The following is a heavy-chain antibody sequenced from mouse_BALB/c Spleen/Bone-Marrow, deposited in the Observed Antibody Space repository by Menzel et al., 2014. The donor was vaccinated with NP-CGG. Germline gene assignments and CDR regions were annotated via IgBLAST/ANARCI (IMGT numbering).Heavy chain of an antibody. Sequence: VQLKQSGAELVRSGASVKLSCTASGFNIKDYYMHWVKQRPEQGLEWIGWIDPENGDTEYAPKFQGMATMTADTSSNTAYLQLSSLTSEDTAVYYCNAQNYGYGAWFAYWGQGTLVTVSA. CDR1: GFNIKDYY. V-gene: IGHV14-4*02. CDR3: NAQNYGYGAWFAY. J-gene: IGHJ3*01. D-gene: IGHD1-2*01. CDR2: IDPENGDT.